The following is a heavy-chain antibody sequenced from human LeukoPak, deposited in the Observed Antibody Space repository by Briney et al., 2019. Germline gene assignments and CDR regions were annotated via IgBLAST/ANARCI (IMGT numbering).Heavy chain of an antibody. CDR1: GYTFTSYG. Sequence: GASVKVSCKASGYTFTSYGISWVRQAPGQGLEWMGWISAYNGNTNYAQKLQGRVTMTKNTSITTAYMELSSLRSEDTAVYYCARGEAIVRPNTFDANAFDIWGQGTMITVSS. J-gene: IGHJ3*02. CDR3: ARGEAIVRPNTFDANAFDI. CDR2: ISAYNGNT. D-gene: IGHD1-26*01. V-gene: IGHV1-18*01.